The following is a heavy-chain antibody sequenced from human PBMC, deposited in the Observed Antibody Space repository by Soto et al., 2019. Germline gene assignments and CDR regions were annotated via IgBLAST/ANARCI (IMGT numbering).Heavy chain of an antibody. Sequence: GGSLRLSCAASGFTFSSYAMHWVRQAPGKGLEWVAVISYDGSNKYYADSVKGRFTISRDNSKNTLYLQMNSLRAEDTAVYYCARVFYGSGSYYNLSSYWGQGTLVTVSS. D-gene: IGHD3-10*01. J-gene: IGHJ4*02. CDR2: ISYDGSNK. V-gene: IGHV3-30-3*01. CDR1: GFTFSSYA. CDR3: ARVFYGSGSYYNLSSY.